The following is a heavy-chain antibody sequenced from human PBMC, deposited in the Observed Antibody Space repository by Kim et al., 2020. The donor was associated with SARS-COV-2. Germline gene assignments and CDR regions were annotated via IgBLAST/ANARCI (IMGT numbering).Heavy chain of an antibody. V-gene: IGHV1-69*13. D-gene: IGHD2-21*02. J-gene: IGHJ3*02. Sequence: SVKVSCKASGGTFSSYAISWVRQAPGQGLEWMGGIIPIFGTANYAQKFQGRVTITADESTSTAYMELSSLRSEDTAVYYCARVGLPTCGGDCYVNDAFDIWGQGTMVTVSS. CDR1: GGTFSSYA. CDR2: IIPIFGTA. CDR3: ARVGLPTCGGDCYVNDAFDI.